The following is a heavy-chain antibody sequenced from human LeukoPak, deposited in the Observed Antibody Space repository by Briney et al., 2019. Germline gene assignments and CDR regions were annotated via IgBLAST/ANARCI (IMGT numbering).Heavy chain of an antibody. CDR2: ISAYNGNT. CDR1: GYTFTSYG. V-gene: IGHV1-18*01. D-gene: IGHD3-16*02. CDR3: ARAEDYDYVWGSYPTRGGSDY. Sequence: GASVKVSCKASGYTFTSYGISWVRQAPGQGLEWMGWISAYNGNTNYAQKLQGRVTMTTDTSTSTAYMELRSLRSDDTAVYYCARAEDYDYVWGSYPTRGGSDYWGQGTLVTVSS. J-gene: IGHJ4*02.